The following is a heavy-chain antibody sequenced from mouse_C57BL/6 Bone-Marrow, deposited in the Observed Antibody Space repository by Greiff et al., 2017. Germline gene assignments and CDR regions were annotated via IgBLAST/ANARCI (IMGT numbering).Heavy chain of an antibody. J-gene: IGHJ3*01. CDR3: ARHSGYDEGFAY. Sequence: EVMLVESGGGLVQPGGSLKLSCAASGFTFSDYGMAWVRQAPRKGPEWVAFISNLAYSIYYADTVTGRFTISSENAKNTLYLEMSSLRSEDTAMYYCARHSGYDEGFAYWGQGTLVTVSA. CDR2: ISNLAYSI. CDR1: GFTFSDYG. D-gene: IGHD2-2*01. V-gene: IGHV5-15*01.